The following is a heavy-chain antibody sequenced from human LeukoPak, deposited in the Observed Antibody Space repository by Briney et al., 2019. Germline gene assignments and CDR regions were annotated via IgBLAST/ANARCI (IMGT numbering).Heavy chain of an antibody. D-gene: IGHD2-2*01. CDR2: ISSSSSYI. V-gene: IGHV3-21*01. CDR1: GFTFSSYS. J-gene: IGHJ3*02. Sequence: GGSLRLSCAASGFTFSSYSMNWVRQAPGKGLEWVSSISSSSSYIYYADSVKGRFTISRDNAKNSLYLQMNSLRAEDTAVYYCAKTGIVVVPAAKNAFDIWGQGTMVTVSS. CDR3: AKTGIVVVPAAKNAFDI.